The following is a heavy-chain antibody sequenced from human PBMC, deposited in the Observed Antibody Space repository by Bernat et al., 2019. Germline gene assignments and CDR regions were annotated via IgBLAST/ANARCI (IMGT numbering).Heavy chain of an antibody. CDR3: ARHDYGGYAQD. CDR2: IYYSGST. V-gene: IGHV4-39*01. Sequence: QLQLQESGPGLVEPSETLSLTCIVSGASISSSSYYWGWIRQPPGKGLNCIGNIYYSGSTYYNPSLKSRVTISVDTSKNQFSLKLTSVTAADTAVYYCARHDYGGYAQDWGQGTLVTVSS. D-gene: IGHD4-17*01. J-gene: IGHJ4*02. CDR1: GASISSSSYY.